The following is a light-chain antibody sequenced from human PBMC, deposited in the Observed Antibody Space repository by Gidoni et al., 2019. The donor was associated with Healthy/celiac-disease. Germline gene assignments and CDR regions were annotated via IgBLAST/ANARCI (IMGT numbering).Light chain of an antibody. CDR1: QDISNY. J-gene: IGKJ3*01. CDR3: QQYDNLPRIFT. CDR2: DAS. Sequence: DIQMTKAPSALSASVGDRVTITCQASQDISNYLKWYQQKPGKAPKLLIYDASNLETGVPSRFSGSGSGTDFTFTISSLQPEDIATYYCQQYDNLPRIFTFGPGTKVDIK. V-gene: IGKV1-33*01.